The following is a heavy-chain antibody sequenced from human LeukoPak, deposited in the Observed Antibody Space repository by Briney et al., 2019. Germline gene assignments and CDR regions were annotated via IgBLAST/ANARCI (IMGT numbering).Heavy chain of an antibody. V-gene: IGHV3-9*03. Sequence: GRSLRLSCAASGFNFDDYAMHWVRQAPGKGLEWDSGISWNSGSIGYADSVKGRFTISRDNAKNSLYLQMNSLRAEDMALYYCAKDKTRTGTTIVFDYWGPGTLVTVSS. CDR3: AKDKTRTGTTIVFDY. CDR1: GFNFDDYA. D-gene: IGHD1-7*01. CDR2: ISWNSGSI. J-gene: IGHJ4*02.